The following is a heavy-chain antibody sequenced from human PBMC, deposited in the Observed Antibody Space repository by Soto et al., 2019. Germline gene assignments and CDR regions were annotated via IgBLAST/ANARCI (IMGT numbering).Heavy chain of an antibody. D-gene: IGHD1-7*01. V-gene: IGHV1-69*05. CDR1: RVAFSKFI. CDR2: IIPIFGTA. CDR3: ANTGITGTTQPGLFDY. Sequence: SVKVSCKASRVAFSKFIVTWVRQAPGLGLEWVGGIIPIFGTANYAQKFQGRVTMTRDTSTSTVYMELSSLRSEDTAVYYCANTGITGTTQPGLFDYWGQGTLVTVSS. J-gene: IGHJ4*02.